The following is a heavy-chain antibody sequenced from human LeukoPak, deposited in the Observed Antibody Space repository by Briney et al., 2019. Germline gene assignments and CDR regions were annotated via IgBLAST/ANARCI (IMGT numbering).Heavy chain of an antibody. CDR3: ITDYYYDSSAYYW. CDR2: IKSKTDGGTT. CDR1: GFTFSNAY. D-gene: IGHD3-22*01. J-gene: IGHJ4*02. V-gene: IGHV3-15*01. Sequence: PGGSLRLSCAASGFTFSNAYMRWVRHAPGKGLEWVGRIKSKTDGGTTNYAAPVKGRFTISRDDSKNTLYLQMNSLKTEDTAVYYCITDYYYDSSAYYWGGQGTRVTVPS.